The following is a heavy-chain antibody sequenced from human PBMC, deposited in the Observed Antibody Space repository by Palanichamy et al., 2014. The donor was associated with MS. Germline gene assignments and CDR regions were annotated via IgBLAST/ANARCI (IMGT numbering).Heavy chain of an antibody. CDR2: IYWDDDK. V-gene: IGHV2-5*02. J-gene: IGHJ5*02. CDR1: GLSVNTSGVG. Sequence: QITLKESGPTVVKPTQTLTLTCSLSGLSVNTSGVGVGWIRQSPGKALEWLALIYWDDDKRYRPSLQSRLTITKDPSKNQVVLTMTNMQPVDTATYFCASSERLRFGELVPDPWGQGILVTVTS. CDR3: ASSERLRFGELVPDP. D-gene: IGHD3-10*01.